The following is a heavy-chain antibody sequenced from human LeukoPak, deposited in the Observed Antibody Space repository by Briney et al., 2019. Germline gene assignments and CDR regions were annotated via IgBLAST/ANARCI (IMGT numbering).Heavy chain of an antibody. Sequence: ASVKVSCKASGYTFTSYGISWVRQAPGQGLEWMGWISAYNGNTNYAQKLQGRVTMTTDTSTSTAYMELRSLRSDDTAVYYCARAIAGYQLFTPNDYYYYMDVWGKGTTVTVSS. CDR2: ISAYNGNT. V-gene: IGHV1-18*01. J-gene: IGHJ6*03. CDR1: GYTFTSYG. CDR3: ARAIAGYQLFTPNDYYYYMDV. D-gene: IGHD2-2*01.